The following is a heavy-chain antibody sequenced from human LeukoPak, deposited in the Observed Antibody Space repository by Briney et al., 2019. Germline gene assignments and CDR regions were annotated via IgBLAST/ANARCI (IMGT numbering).Heavy chain of an antibody. V-gene: IGHV3-23*01. Sequence: GGSLRLSCAASGFTFSSYWMSWVRQAPGKGLEWVSAISGSGGSTYYADSVKGRFTISRDNPKNTLYLQMNSLRAEDTAVYYCAKDPETNSGYDYFDYWGQGTLVTVSS. CDR3: AKDPETNSGYDYFDY. CDR2: ISGSGGST. CDR1: GFTFSSYW. J-gene: IGHJ4*02. D-gene: IGHD5-12*01.